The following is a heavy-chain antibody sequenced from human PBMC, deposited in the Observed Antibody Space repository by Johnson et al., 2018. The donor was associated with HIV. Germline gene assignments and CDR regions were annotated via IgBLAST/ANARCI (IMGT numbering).Heavy chain of an antibody. V-gene: IGHV3-30-3*01. CDR1: GFTFSSYA. Sequence: QVQLVESGGGVVQPGRSLRLSCAASGFTFSSYAMHWVRQAPGKGLEWVAGISYDGSNKYYADSVKGRFTISRDNSKNTLYLQMNSLRPQDTALYYCAKGRRELLLPPDAFDFWGQGTLVTVSS. CDR3: AKGRRELLLPPDAFDF. J-gene: IGHJ3*01. D-gene: IGHD2-15*01. CDR2: ISYDGSNK.